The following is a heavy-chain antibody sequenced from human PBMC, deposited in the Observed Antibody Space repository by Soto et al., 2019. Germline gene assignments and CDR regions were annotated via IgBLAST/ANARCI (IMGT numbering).Heavy chain of an antibody. D-gene: IGHD5-12*01. Sequence: ASVKVCCKASGYTFTSYAMHWVRQAPGQRLEWMGWINAGNGNTKYPQKFQGRVTITRDTSASTAYMELSSLRSEDTALYYCATTLELSIVATSWYYFDYWGQRTLVTVSS. CDR3: ATTLELSIVATSWYYFDY. CDR1: GYTFTSYA. V-gene: IGHV1-3*01. J-gene: IGHJ4*02. CDR2: INAGNGNT.